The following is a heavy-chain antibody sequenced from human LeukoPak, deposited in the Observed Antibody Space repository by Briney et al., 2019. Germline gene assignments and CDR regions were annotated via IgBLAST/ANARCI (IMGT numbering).Heavy chain of an antibody. D-gene: IGHD3-10*01. CDR1: GFTFSSYS. J-gene: IGHJ4*02. CDR3: ARYGSGTSYITNYFDY. V-gene: IGHV3-48*02. Sequence: GGSLRLSCAASGFTFSSYSMNWVCQAPGKGLEWVSYISSDSRTIYYADSVKGRFTISRDNAKNSLYLQMKSLRDEDTAVYYCARYGSGTSYITNYFDYWGQGTLVTVSS. CDR2: ISSDSRTI.